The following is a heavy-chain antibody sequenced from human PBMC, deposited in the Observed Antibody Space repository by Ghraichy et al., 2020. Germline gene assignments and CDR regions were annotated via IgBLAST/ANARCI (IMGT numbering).Heavy chain of an antibody. CDR3: ARETLRVKFDP. Sequence: SETLSLTCTVSGGSISSRSYYWGWIRQPPGKGLEWIGSIYYSGSTYYNLSLKSRVTISVDTSKNQFSLTLSSVSAADTAVYYCARETLRVKFDPWGQGTLVTVSS. D-gene: IGHD3-3*01. CDR1: GGSISSRSYY. V-gene: IGHV4-39*02. J-gene: IGHJ5*02. CDR2: IYYSGST.